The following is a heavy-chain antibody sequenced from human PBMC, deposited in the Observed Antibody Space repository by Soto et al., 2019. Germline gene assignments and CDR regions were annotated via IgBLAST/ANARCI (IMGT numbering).Heavy chain of an antibody. Sequence: EVQLVESGGGSVQPGRCLRLSCAASGFTFDDYAMHWVRQAPGKGLEWVSGTSWNSGSRGYADSVKGRFTISRDNAKNSMYLQMNSLRVEDTDLYYCAKDWQWLSSEGLHFDYWGQGTLVTVSS. CDR2: TSWNSGSR. V-gene: IGHV3-9*01. J-gene: IGHJ4*02. CDR1: GFTFDDYA. D-gene: IGHD6-19*01. CDR3: AKDWQWLSSEGLHFDY.